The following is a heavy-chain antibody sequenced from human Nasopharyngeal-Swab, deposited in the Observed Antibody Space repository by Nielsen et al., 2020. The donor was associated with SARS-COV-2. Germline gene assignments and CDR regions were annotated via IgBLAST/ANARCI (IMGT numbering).Heavy chain of an antibody. CDR2: INGDGSSL. V-gene: IGHV3-74*01. CDR1: GFTFSNYR. CDR3: ARGLRGRTDFDY. Sequence: GGSLRLSCAASGFTFSNYRMHWVCQAPGKGLVWVSRINGDGSSLNYADFVKGRFTISTDNAKSTLYLEMNSLRAEDTAVYYCARGLRGRTDFDYWGQGTLVTVSP. J-gene: IGHJ4*02. D-gene: IGHD3/OR15-3a*01.